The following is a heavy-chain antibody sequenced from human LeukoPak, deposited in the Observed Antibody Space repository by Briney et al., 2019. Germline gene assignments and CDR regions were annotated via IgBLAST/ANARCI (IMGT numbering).Heavy chain of an antibody. V-gene: IGHV3-30-3*01. Sequence: GGSLRLSCAASGFTVSSNYMSWVRQAPGKGLEWVAVISYDGSNKYYADSVKGRFTISRDNSKNTLYLQMNSLRAEDTAVYYCAREIVVPAAMGLDYWGQGTLVTVSS. J-gene: IGHJ4*02. CDR1: GFTVSSNY. CDR2: ISYDGSNK. D-gene: IGHD2-2*01. CDR3: AREIVVPAAMGLDY.